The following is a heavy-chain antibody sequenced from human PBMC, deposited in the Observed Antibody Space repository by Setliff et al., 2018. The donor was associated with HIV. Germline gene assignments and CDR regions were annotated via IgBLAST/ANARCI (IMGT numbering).Heavy chain of an antibody. CDR3: ARDGLLVAGIRFDY. J-gene: IGHJ4*01. CDR2: IIPAFGTA. CDR1: GGTFSSYA. Sequence: SVKVSCKTSGGTFSSYAVSWVRQAPGQGLEWMGGIIPAFGTANYAQKFQGRVTITTDESTSTAYMELSGLRSEDTAVYFCARDGLLVAGIRFDYWGQGTPVTVSS. V-gene: IGHV1-69*05. D-gene: IGHD6-19*01.